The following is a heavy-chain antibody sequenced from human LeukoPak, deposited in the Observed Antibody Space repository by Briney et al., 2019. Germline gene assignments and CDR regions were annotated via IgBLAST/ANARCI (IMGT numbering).Heavy chain of an antibody. CDR3: ARDAVTRLGGDYYYYGMDV. J-gene: IGHJ6*02. V-gene: IGHV1-69*04. CDR2: IIPILGIA. CDR1: GGTFSSYA. Sequence: GSSVKVSCKASGGTFSSYAISWVRQAPGHGLEWMGRIIPILGIAKYAQKSQGRVTITADKSTSTAYMELSSLRSEDTAVYYCARDAVTRLGGDYYYYGMDVWGQGTTVTVSS. D-gene: IGHD3-16*01.